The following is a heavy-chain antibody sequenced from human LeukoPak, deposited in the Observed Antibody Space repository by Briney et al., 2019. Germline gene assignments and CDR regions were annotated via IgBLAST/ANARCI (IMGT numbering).Heavy chain of an antibody. J-gene: IGHJ6*02. CDR3: ARDTATVTTFNYYYGMDV. D-gene: IGHD4-11*01. CDR1: GGTFSSYA. Sequence: SVTVSCKASGGTFSSYAISWVRQAPGPGLEWMGGIIPILGIANYAQKFQGRVTITADKSTSTAYMELSSLRSEDTAVYYCARDTATVTTFNYYYGMDVWGQGTTVTVSS. CDR2: IIPILGIA. V-gene: IGHV1-69*04.